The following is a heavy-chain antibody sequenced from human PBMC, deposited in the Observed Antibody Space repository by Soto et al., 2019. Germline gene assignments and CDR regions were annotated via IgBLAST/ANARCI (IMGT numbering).Heavy chain of an antibody. V-gene: IGHV3-23*01. CDR3: AKNRVDYGGNQYYFDY. D-gene: IGHD4-17*01. J-gene: IGHJ4*02. Sequence: EVQLLESGGGLVQPGGSLRLSCAASGFTFSNYAMSWVRQAPGEGLEWVSAISATGGDTYYADFVTGRFTVSRDNSKNTLYLQMNSLRAEDTAVYYCAKNRVDYGGNQYYFDYWGQGTLVTVSS. CDR2: ISATGGDT. CDR1: GFTFSNYA.